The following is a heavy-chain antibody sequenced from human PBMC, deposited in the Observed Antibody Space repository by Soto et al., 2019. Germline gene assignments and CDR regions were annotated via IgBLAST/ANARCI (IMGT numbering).Heavy chain of an antibody. Sequence: VGSLRLSCAASGFTFSSYAMSWVRQAPGKGLEWVSAISGSGGSTYYADSVKGRFTISRDNSKNTLYLQMNSLRAEDKAVYYCAKLVDYGGNEPSDYWGQGTLVTVSS. J-gene: IGHJ4*02. CDR3: AKLVDYGGNEPSDY. D-gene: IGHD4-17*01. CDR2: ISGSGGST. CDR1: GFTFSSYA. V-gene: IGHV3-23*01.